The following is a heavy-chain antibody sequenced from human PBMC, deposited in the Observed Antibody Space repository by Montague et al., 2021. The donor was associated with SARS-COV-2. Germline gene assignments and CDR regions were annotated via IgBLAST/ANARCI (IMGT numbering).Heavy chain of an antibody. V-gene: IGHV6-1*01. Sequence: CAISGDSASSNIAAWNWIRQSPSRGLEWLGRTYYRSKWYNDYAVSVRSRITISPGTSKNQFSLQLNSVTPEDTAVYYCTQERGPGRTTWHYFDYWGQGTLVTVSS. D-gene: IGHD1-14*01. CDR1: GDSASSNIAA. J-gene: IGHJ4*02. CDR3: TQERGPGRTTWHYFDY. CDR2: TYYRSKWYN.